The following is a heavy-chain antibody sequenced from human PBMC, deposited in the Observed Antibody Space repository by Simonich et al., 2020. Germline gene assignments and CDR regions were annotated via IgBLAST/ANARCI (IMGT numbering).Heavy chain of an antibody. Sequence: EVQLVESGGGLVQPGGSLRLSCSASGFTFSSYWMSWVRQAPGKGLEWVANRKQVGSEKYYVDSVKGRFTIARDNAKNSLYLQMNSLRAEDTAVYYCARDGLGMAYYYYMDVWGKGTTVTVSS. CDR1: GFTFSSYW. CDR3: ARDGLGMAYYYYMDV. V-gene: IGHV3-7*01. J-gene: IGHJ6*03. D-gene: IGHD7-27*01. CDR2: RKQVGSEK.